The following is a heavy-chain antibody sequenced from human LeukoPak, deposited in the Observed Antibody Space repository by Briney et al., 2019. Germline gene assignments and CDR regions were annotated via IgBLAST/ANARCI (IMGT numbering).Heavy chain of an antibody. V-gene: IGHV4-34*01. D-gene: IGHD2-21*01. CDR3: ARKVAWFYNCSAP. CDR2: INHSGST. J-gene: IGHJ5*02. Sequence: PSETLSLTCAVYGGSFSGYYWSWIRQPPGKGLEWIGEINHSGSTNYNPSLKSRVTISVDTSKNQFSLKLSSVTAADTAVYYCARKVAWFYNCSAPWGKEPRVTFS. CDR1: GGSFSGYY.